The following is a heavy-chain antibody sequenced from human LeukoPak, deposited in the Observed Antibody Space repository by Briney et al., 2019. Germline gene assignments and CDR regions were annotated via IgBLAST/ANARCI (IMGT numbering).Heavy chain of an antibody. CDR1: GYTFTSYG. V-gene: IGHV1-2*02. J-gene: IGHJ3*02. CDR2: INPNSGGT. Sequence: GASVKVSCKASGYTFTSYGISWVRQAPGQGLEWMGWINPNSGGTNYAQKFQGRVTMTRDTSISTAYMELSRLRSDDTAVYYCARVVAPAGYFDWLTQSDAFDIWGQGTMVTVSS. CDR3: ARVVAPAGYFDWLTQSDAFDI. D-gene: IGHD3-9*01.